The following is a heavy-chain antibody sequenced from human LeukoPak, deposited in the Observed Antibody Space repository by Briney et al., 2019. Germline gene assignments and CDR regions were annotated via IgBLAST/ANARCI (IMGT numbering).Heavy chain of an antibody. Sequence: SETLSLTCTVSGGSISSGGYYWSWIRQHPGKGLEWIGYIYYSGSTYYNPSLKSRVTISVDTSKNQFSPKLSSVTAADTAVYYCARGVAAAGYYYYYGMDVWGQGTTVTVSS. CDR2: IYYSGST. CDR1: GGSISSGGYY. J-gene: IGHJ6*02. V-gene: IGHV4-31*03. D-gene: IGHD6-13*01. CDR3: ARGVAAAGYYYYYGMDV.